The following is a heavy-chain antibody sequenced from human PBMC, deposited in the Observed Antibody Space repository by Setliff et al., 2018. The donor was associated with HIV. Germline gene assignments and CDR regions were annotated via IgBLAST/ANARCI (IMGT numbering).Heavy chain of an antibody. CDR1: GASMRDYY. CDR3: ARQVSIPGVAVTPLDY. Sequence: SETLSLTCTVSGASMRDYYWTWIRQSPGKGLEWIGHIFHTGSATYNPSRRSRLTMSIDTSSGQFSLRLTSVTAADAAVYYCARQVSIPGVAVTPLDYWGQGSLVTVSS. V-gene: IGHV4-59*08. CDR2: IFHTGSA. J-gene: IGHJ4*02. D-gene: IGHD3-3*01.